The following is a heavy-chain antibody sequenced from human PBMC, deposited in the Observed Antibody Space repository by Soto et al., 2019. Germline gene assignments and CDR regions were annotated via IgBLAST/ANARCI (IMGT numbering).Heavy chain of an antibody. CDR3: ASPAGYDSSGTLFDY. V-gene: IGHV5-51*01. CDR2: IYPGDSDT. CDR1: GYSFTSYW. D-gene: IGHD3-22*01. J-gene: IGHJ4*02. Sequence: GASLKISCKGSGYSFTSYWIGWVRQMPGKGLEWMGIIYPGDSDTRYSPSFQGQVTISADKSLSTAYLQWSSLKASDTAMYYCASPAGYDSSGTLFDYWGQGTLVTVSS.